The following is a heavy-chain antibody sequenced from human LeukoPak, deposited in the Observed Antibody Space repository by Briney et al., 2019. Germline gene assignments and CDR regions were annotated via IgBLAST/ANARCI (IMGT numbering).Heavy chain of an antibody. CDR1: GFTFSSYA. CDR2: ISGSGGST. CDR3: AKDRYCSSTSCGDFDY. V-gene: IGHV3-23*01. Sequence: PGGSLRLSCAASGFTFSSYAMSWVRQAPGKGLEWVSAISGSGGSTYYADSVKGRFTISRDNSKNTLYLQVNSLRAEDTAVYYCAKDRYCSSTSCGDFDYWGQGTLVTVSS. D-gene: IGHD2-2*01. J-gene: IGHJ4*02.